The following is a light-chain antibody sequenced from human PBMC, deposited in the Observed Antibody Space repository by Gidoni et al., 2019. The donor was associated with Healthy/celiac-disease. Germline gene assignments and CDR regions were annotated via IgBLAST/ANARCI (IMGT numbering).Light chain of an antibody. CDR2: EVS. CDR1: SSDVGSYNR. CDR3: SSYTSSSTVV. V-gene: IGLV2-18*02. Sequence: QSALTQPPSVSGSPGQSVTIACTGTSSDVGSYNRVSWYQQPPGTAPKLMIYEVSNRPSGVTDRCYGSKSGNTASLTIYGLQAEDEADYDCSSYTSSSTVVFGGGTKLTVL. J-gene: IGLJ2*01.